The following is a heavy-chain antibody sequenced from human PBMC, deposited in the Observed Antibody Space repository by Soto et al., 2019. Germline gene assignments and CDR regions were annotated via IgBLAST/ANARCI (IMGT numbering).Heavy chain of an antibody. D-gene: IGHD4-17*01. J-gene: IGHJ4*02. CDR3: AREREWDYDGNSRGIYFAY. CDR1: GGSISSGDYY. Sequence: QVQLQESGPGLVKPSQTLSLTCTVSGGSISSGDYYWSWIRQPPGKGLEWIGYIYYSGSTYYNPSRKSRVTISVDTSKNKFSLKLSSVTAADTAVYYCAREREWDYDGNSRGIYFAYWGQGTLVIVSS. CDR2: IYYSGST. V-gene: IGHV4-30-4*01.